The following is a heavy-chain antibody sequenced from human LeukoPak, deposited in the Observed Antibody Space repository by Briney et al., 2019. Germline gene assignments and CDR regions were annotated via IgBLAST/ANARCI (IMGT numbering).Heavy chain of an antibody. CDR2: ISNSGGST. Sequence: GGSLRLSCAASGFTFSSYAMSWVRQAPGKGLEWVSAISNSGGSTDYADSVKGRLTISRDNSKNTLYLQMNSLRAEDTAVYYCARGVQYYDSNLKYWGQGTLVTVSS. CDR3: ARGVQYYDSNLKY. D-gene: IGHD3-22*01. J-gene: IGHJ4*02. V-gene: IGHV3-23*01. CDR1: GFTFSSYA.